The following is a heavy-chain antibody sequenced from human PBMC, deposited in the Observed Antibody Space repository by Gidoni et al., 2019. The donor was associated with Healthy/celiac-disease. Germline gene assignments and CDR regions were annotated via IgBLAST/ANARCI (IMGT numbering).Heavy chain of an antibody. V-gene: IGHV3-23*04. CDR1: GFTFSSYA. CDR3: AKGHDSSGYYPSWFDP. D-gene: IGHD3-22*01. J-gene: IGHJ5*02. CDR2: ISGSGGST. Sequence: EVQLVESGGGLVQPGGSLRLSCAASGFTFSSYAMSWVRQAPGKGLEWVSAISGSGGSTYYAESVKDRFTISRDNSKNTLYLQMNSLRAEDTAVYYCAKGHDSSGYYPSWFDPWGQGTLVTVSS.